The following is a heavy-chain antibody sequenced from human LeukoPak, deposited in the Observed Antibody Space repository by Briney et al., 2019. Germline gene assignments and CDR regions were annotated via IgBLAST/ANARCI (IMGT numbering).Heavy chain of an antibody. J-gene: IGHJ3*02. V-gene: IGHV3-30*02. CDR2: IRYDERNK. CDR1: GFTFRSYG. D-gene: IGHD2-21*02. CDR3: AKGFLVTDYAFDI. Sequence: PGGSLRLSCAASGFTFRSYGMHWVRQAPGKGLEWVAFIRYDERNKYYADSVKGRFTISRDNFKNTLYLQMNSLRPEDTAVYFCAKGFLVTDYAFDIWGQGTMVTVSS.